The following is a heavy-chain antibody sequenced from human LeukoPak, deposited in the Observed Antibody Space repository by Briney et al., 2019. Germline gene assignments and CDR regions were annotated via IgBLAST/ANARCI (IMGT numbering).Heavy chain of an antibody. CDR2: ISGSGGST. CDR3: ARQESGVVPAALLP. D-gene: IGHD2-2*01. V-gene: IGHV3-23*01. Sequence: GSLRLSCAASGFTFSSYAMSWVRQAPGKGLEWVSAISGSGGSTYYADSVKGRFTISRDNSKNTLYLQMNSLKTEDTAVYYCARQESGVVPAALLPWGQGTLVTVSS. CDR1: GFTFSSYA. J-gene: IGHJ5*02.